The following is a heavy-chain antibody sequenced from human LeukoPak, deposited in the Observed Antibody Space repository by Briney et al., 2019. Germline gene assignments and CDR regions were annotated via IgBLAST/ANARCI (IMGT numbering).Heavy chain of an antibody. Sequence: SETLSLTCTVSGGPINNYYWSWIRQPPGKGLEWIGYIYYSGSTNYNPSLKSRVTISVDTSKNQFSLRLSSVTAADTAVYYCARSPRGGTKTYFDYWGQGTLVTVSP. CDR1: GGPINNYY. V-gene: IGHV4-59*01. J-gene: IGHJ4*02. CDR2: IYYSGST. D-gene: IGHD1-14*01. CDR3: ARSPRGGTKTYFDY.